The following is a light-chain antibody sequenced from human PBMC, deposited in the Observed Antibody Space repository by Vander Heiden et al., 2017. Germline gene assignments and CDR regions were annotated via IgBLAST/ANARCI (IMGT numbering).Light chain of an antibody. CDR2: SNN. CDR3: AVWDASMSGWV. CDR1: SSNIERNS. V-gene: IGLV1-44*01. Sequence: VPGQPPSISCTPEQSVTISCSGSSSNIERNSVNSYQQLPGTAPNILIYSNNQRPSGVPARFSGSKSGTSASLAIRGVQYADEADYYCAVWDASMSGWVFGGGTKLTVL. J-gene: IGLJ3*02.